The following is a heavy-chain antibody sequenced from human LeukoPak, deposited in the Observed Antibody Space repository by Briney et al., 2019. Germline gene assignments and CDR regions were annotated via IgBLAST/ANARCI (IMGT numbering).Heavy chain of an antibody. Sequence: GGSLRLSCAASGFTFSSYSMNWVRQAPGKGLEWVSSISSSSSYTYYADSVKGRFTISRDNAKNSLYLQMNSLRAEDTAVYYCARVGWGQGFDYWGQGTLVTVSS. V-gene: IGHV3-21*01. CDR1: GFTFSSYS. CDR3: ARVGWGQGFDY. J-gene: IGHJ4*02. CDR2: ISSSSSYT. D-gene: IGHD6-19*01.